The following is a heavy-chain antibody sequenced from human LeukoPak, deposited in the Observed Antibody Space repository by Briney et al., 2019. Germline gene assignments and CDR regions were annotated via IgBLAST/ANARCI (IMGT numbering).Heavy chain of an antibody. CDR2: ISSSGDAT. Sequence: PGGSLRLSCAVSGFTFSSHAMSWVRQAPGKGLDWLSGISSSGDATSHADSVRGRFSISRDNSRNTLYLQINSLRVEDTAAYYCATRNYYDSRGYYYYYFDFWGQGTLVTVSS. CDR1: GFTFSSHA. J-gene: IGHJ4*02. V-gene: IGHV3-23*01. D-gene: IGHD3-22*01. CDR3: ATRNYYDSRGYYYYYFDF.